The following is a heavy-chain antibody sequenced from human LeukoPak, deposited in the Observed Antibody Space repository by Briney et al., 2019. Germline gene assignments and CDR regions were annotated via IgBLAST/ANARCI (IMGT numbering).Heavy chain of an antibody. CDR1: GGSISSYY. CDR3: ARVHYDSSGYRKFDY. V-gene: IGHV4-59*01. J-gene: IGHJ4*02. CDR2: IYYSGST. Sequence: SETLSLTCTVSGGSISSYYWSWIRQPPGKGLEWIGYIYYSGSTNYNPSLKSRVTLSVDTSKNQFSLKLSSVTAADTAVYYCARVHYDSSGYRKFDYWGQGTLVTVSS. D-gene: IGHD3-22*01.